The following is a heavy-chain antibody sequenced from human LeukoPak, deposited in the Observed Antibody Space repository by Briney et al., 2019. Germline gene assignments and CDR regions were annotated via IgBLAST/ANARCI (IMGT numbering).Heavy chain of an antibody. CDR2: ISSSSSYI. J-gene: IGHJ3*02. CDR1: GFTFSSYS. CDR3: ARTRIQLWKGAFDI. D-gene: IGHD5-18*01. V-gene: IGHV3-21*01. Sequence: GGSLRLSCAASGFTFSSYSMNWVRQAPGKGLEWVSSISSSSSYIYYADSVKGRFTISRDNAKNSLYLQMNSLRAEDTAVYYCARTRIQLWKGAFDIWGQGTMVTVSS.